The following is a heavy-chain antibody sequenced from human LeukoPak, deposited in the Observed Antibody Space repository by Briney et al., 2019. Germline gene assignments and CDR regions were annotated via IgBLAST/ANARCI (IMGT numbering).Heavy chain of an antibody. CDR1: GFTFDDYG. Sequence: PGGSLRLSCAASGFTFDDYGMSWVRQAPGKGLEWVSGINWNGGSTGYADSVKGRFTISRDNAKNSLYLQMNSLRAEDTAVYYCVGYCSGGSCYGGGFLDYWGQGTLVTVSS. V-gene: IGHV3-20*04. CDR3: VGYCSGGSCYGGGFLDY. CDR2: INWNGGST. D-gene: IGHD2-15*01. J-gene: IGHJ4*02.